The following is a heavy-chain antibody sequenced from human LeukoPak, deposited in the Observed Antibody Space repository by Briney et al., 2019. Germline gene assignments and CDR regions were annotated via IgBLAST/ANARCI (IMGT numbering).Heavy chain of an antibody. Sequence: SETLSLTSTLSGGSISSYYWSWIRQPPGKGLEWIGYIYYSGSTNYNPSLKSRVTISVDTSKNQFSLKLRSVTAADAAVYYCARDSSGYYPYNWFDPWGQGTLVTVSS. CDR3: ARDSSGYYPYNWFDP. V-gene: IGHV4-59*01. J-gene: IGHJ5*02. D-gene: IGHD3-22*01. CDR2: IYYSGST. CDR1: GGSISSYY.